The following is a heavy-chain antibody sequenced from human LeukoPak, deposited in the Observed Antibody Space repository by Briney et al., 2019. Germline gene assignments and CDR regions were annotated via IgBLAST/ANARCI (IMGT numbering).Heavy chain of an antibody. J-gene: IGHJ6*03. CDR2: IKQDGSEK. CDR3: ARETHGDYIAV. D-gene: IGHD3-10*01. CDR1: GFTFSSYW. Sequence: PGGSLRLSCAASGFTFSSYWMIWVRQAPGKGLEWVANIKQDGSEKYYVDSVKGRFTISRDNAKNSLYLQMNSLRAEDTAVYYCARETHGDYIAVWGKGTTVTVSS. V-gene: IGHV3-7*01.